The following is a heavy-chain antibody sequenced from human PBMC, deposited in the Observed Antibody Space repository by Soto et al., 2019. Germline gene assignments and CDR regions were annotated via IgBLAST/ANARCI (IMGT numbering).Heavy chain of an antibody. CDR1: GFTFSSYG. CDR2: ISYDGSNK. D-gene: IGHD3-10*01. V-gene: IGHV3-30*03. J-gene: IGHJ4*02. Sequence: PGGSLRLSCAASGFTFSSYGMHWVRQAPGKGLEWVAVISYDGSNKYYADSVKGRFTISRDNSKNTLYLQMNSLRAEDTAVYYCAREGTYYYGSGSYSQYIVPEKYFDYWGQGTLVTVSS. CDR3: AREGTYYYGSGSYSQYIVPEKYFDY.